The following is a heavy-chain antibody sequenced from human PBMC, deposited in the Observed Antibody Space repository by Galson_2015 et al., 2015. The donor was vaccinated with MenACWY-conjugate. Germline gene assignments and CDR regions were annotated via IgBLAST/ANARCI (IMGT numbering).Heavy chain of an antibody. V-gene: IGHV1-24*01. CDR2: FDPEDGET. CDR3: ATVDSSSWFPPSARYYGMDV. J-gene: IGHJ6*02. D-gene: IGHD6-13*01. Sequence: SVKVSCKVSGYTLTELSMHWVRQAPGKGLEWMGGFDPEDGETIYAQKFQGRVTMTEDTSTDTAYMELSSLRSEDTAVYYCATVDSSSWFPPSARYYGMDVWGQGTTVTVSS. CDR1: GYTLTELS.